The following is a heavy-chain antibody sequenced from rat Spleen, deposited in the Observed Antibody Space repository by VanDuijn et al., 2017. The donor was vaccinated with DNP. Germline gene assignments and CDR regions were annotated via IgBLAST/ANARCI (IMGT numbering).Heavy chain of an antibody. J-gene: IGHJ2*01. CDR1: RFTFSNYG. CDR2: ISTGGGNT. Sequence: EVQLVESGGGLVQPGRFLKLSCAASRFTFSNYGMAWVRQAPTKGLEWVASISTGGGNTYYRDSVKGRFTISRDNAKSTLYLQMDSLRSEDTATYYCASRPPPTRGPFDYWGQGVTVTVSS. CDR3: ASRPPPTRGPFDY. D-gene: IGHD1-4*01. V-gene: IGHV5S13*01.